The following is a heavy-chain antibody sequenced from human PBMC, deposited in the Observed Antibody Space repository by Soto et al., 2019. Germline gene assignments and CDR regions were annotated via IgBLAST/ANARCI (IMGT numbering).Heavy chain of an antibody. D-gene: IGHD2-15*01. V-gene: IGHV3-23*01. CDR1: GFTFSSYA. J-gene: IGHJ6*02. CDR2: ISGSGGST. Sequence: EVQLLESGGGLVQPGGSLRLSCAASGFTFSSYAMSWVRQAPGKGLEWVPAISGSGGSTYYADSVKGQFTISRDNSNNTLYLQMNSLRAEDTGVYYYGKDVPPCSGGSCYYYYYYYGMDVWGQGTTVTVSS. CDR3: GKDVPPCSGGSCYYYYYYYGMDV.